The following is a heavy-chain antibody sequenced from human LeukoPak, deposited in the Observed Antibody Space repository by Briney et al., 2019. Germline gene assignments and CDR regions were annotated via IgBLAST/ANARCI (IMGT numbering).Heavy chain of an antibody. CDR2: INPNSGGT. D-gene: IGHD4-11*01. CDR3: ASLPSPRPYDYSNSTGP. Sequence: GASVKVSCKASGYTFTGYYMNWVRQAPGQGLEWMGWINPNSGGTNYAQKFQGRVTMTRDTSISTANMELSRLRSDDTAVYYCASLPSPRPYDYSNSTGPWGQGTLVTVSS. CDR1: GYTFTGYY. V-gene: IGHV1-2*02. J-gene: IGHJ5*02.